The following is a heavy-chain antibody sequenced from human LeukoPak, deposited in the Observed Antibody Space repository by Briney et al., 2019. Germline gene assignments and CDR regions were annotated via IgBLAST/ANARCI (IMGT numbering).Heavy chain of an antibody. V-gene: IGHV7-4-1*02. Sequence: ASVKVSCKASGYTFTSYAMNWVRQAPGQGLEWMGWINTNTGNPTYAQGFTGRFVFSLDTSVSTAYLQISSLKAEDTAVYYCARVGYYYDSSGYYGRYFDYWGQGTLVTVSS. CDR2: INTNTGNP. J-gene: IGHJ4*02. CDR1: GYTFTSYA. CDR3: ARVGYYYDSSGYYGRYFDY. D-gene: IGHD3-22*01.